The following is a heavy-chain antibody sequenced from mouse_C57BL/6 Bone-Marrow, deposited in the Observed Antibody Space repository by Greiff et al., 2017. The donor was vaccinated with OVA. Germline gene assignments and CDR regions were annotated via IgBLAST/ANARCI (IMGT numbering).Heavy chain of an antibody. CDR1: GYTFTSYW. CDR3: ARSQLGFFDY. J-gene: IGHJ2*01. Sequence: QVQLQPGAELVKPGASVKLSCKASGYTFTSYWMHWVKQRPGQGLEWIGMIHPNSGSTNYNEKFKSKATLTVDKSSSTAYMQLSSLTSEDSAVYYCARSQLGFFDYWGQGTTLTVSS. CDR2: IHPNSGST. D-gene: IGHD4-1*02. V-gene: IGHV1-64*01.